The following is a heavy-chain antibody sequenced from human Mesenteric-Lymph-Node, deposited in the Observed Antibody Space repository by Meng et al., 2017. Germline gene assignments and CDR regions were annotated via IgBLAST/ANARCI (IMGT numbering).Heavy chain of an antibody. Sequence: ASVKVSCKASGYTFTSYYMHWVRQAPGQGLEWMGWINPNSGGTNYAQKFQGRVTMTRDTSISTAYMELSRLRSDDTAVYYCARVGPLGYCSSTSCSKYYFDYWGQGTLVTVSS. V-gene: IGHV1-2*02. J-gene: IGHJ4*02. D-gene: IGHD2-2*01. CDR2: INPNSGGT. CDR3: ARVGPLGYCSSTSCSKYYFDY. CDR1: GYTFTSYY.